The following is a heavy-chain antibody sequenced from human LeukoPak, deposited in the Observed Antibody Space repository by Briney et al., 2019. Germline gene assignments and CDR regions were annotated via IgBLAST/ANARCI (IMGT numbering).Heavy chain of an antibody. J-gene: IGHJ6*03. CDR3: ARDIVVPAAKAYYYYMDV. Sequence: PGGSLRLSCAASRFTFSSYSMNWVRQAPGKGLEWVSSISSSSSYIYYADSVKGRFTISRDNAKNSLYLQMNSLRAEDTAVYYCARDIVVPAAKAYYYYMDVWGKGTTVTVSS. V-gene: IGHV3-21*01. D-gene: IGHD2-2*01. CDR2: ISSSSSYI. CDR1: RFTFSSYS.